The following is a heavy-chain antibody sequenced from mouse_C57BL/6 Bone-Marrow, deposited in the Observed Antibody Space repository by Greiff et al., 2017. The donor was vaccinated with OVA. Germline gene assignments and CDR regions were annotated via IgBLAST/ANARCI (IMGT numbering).Heavy chain of an antibody. Sequence: EVQLQQSGAELVRPGASVKLSCTASGFNIKDDYMHWVKQRPEQGLEWIGWIDPENGDTEYASKFQGKATITADTSSNTAYLQLSSLTSEDTAVYYCTIRYDYDAWFAYWGQGTLVTVSA. CDR2: IDPENGDT. CDR1: GFNIKDDY. CDR3: TIRYDYDAWFAY. J-gene: IGHJ3*01. V-gene: IGHV14-4*01. D-gene: IGHD2-4*01.